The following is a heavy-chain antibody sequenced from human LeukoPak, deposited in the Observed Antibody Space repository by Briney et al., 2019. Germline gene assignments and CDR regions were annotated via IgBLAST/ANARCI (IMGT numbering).Heavy chain of an antibody. V-gene: IGHV3-21*01. CDR2: ISSSSSYI. J-gene: IGHJ4*02. Sequence: GGSLRLSCAASGFTSSPYSMNWVRQAPGKGLEWVSSISSSSSYIYYADSVKGRFTISRDNAKNSLYLQMNSLRAEDTAVYYCARGFYDTLTGPDYWGQGTLVTVSS. D-gene: IGHD3-9*01. CDR1: GFTSSPYS. CDR3: ARGFYDTLTGPDY.